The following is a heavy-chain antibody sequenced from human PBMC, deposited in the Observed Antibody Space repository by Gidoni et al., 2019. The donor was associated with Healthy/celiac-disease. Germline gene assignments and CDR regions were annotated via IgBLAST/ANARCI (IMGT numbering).Heavy chain of an antibody. CDR3: AKDSIRFGTMIVVVRILH. V-gene: IGHV3-23*01. CDR2: ISGSGGST. Sequence: EVQLLESGGGLVQPGGSLRLSCAASGFTFSSYAMRWVRQAPGKGLEWVSAISGSGGSTYYADSVKGRFTISRDNSKNTLYLQMNSLRAEDTAVYYCAKDSIRFGTMIVVVRILHWGQGTLVTVSS. J-gene: IGHJ4*02. D-gene: IGHD3-22*01. CDR1: GFTFSSYA.